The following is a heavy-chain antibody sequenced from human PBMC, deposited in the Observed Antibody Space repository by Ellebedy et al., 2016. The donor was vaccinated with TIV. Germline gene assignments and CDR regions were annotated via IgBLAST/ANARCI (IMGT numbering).Heavy chain of an antibody. CDR3: ARELPLYCSGGSCYSYYFDY. V-gene: IGHV3-23*01. Sequence: GESLKISCAASGFTFTIYAMTWVRQAPGKGLEWVSLISAGGDTTYYSDSVKGRFTISRDNSKNMLYLQMNSLRAEDTAVYYCARELPLYCSGGSCYSYYFDYWGQGTLVTVSS. CDR2: ISAGGDTT. J-gene: IGHJ4*02. D-gene: IGHD2-15*01. CDR1: GFTFTIYA.